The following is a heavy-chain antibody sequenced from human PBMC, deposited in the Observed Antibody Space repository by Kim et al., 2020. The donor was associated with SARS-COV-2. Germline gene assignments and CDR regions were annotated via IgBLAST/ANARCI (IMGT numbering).Heavy chain of an antibody. CDR2: IWYDGSNK. CDR1: GFTFSSYG. V-gene: IGHV3-33*06. Sequence: GGSLRLSCEASGFTFSSYGMHWVRQAPGKGLEWVEVIWYDGSNKYYADSVKGRFTISRDNSKNTLYLQMNSLRAEDTAVYYCAKDLVGGATFSFDYWGQGTLVTVSS. J-gene: IGHJ4*02. CDR3: AKDLVGGATFSFDY. D-gene: IGHD1-26*01.